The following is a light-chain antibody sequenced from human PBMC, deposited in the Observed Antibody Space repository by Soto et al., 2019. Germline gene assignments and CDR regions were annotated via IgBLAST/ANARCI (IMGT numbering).Light chain of an antibody. CDR2: DAS. Sequence: EIFLTQSPDTLSLSPGERATLTCRASQSVTNYIAWYQQRPGQAPRLLIYDASNRATGVPARLSGSMSGTDFTLTISDLEPADVGLDYCQQRLNWPPGFGQGTKVDIK. V-gene: IGKV3-11*01. J-gene: IGKJ1*01. CDR1: QSVTNY. CDR3: QQRLNWPPG.